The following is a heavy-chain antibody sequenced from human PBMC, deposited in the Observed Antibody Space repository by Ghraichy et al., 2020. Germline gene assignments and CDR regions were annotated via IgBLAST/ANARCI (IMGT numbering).Heavy chain of an antibody. CDR3: GKGDKRWQQFAYFKY. V-gene: IGHV3-23*01. CDR2: ISGNSGST. J-gene: IGHJ4*02. CDR1: GFIFSNYA. Sequence: GGSRRLSCTASGFIFSNYAMTWVRQAPGKGLEWVSGISGNSGSTFYTDSVKGRFTISRDNSKNTLYLQMHSLSAEDTAVYYCGKGDKRWQQFAYFKYWGVGTQVTVTS. D-gene: IGHD5-24*01.